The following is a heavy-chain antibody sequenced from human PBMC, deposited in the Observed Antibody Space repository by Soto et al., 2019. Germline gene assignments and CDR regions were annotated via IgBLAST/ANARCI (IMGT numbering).Heavy chain of an antibody. D-gene: IGHD2-15*01. Sequence: PGQGLEWVGWVSVPSGDTSSAQNFQGRVTVTTDTSTSTAYMEVGSLRSDDTAVYYCARTCRSGGSCYLEYWGEGTLVTVSS. CDR2: VSVPSGDT. V-gene: IGHV1-18*01. J-gene: IGHJ4*02. CDR3: ARTCRSGGSCYLEY.